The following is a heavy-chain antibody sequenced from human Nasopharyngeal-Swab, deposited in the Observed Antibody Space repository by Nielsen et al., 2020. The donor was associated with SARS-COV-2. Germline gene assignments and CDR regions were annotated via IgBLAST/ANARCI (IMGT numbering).Heavy chain of an antibody. CDR2: IYTSGST. D-gene: IGHD6-19*01. Sequence: SETLSLTCTVSAGSISSGSYYWSWIRQPAGKGLEWIGRIYTSGSTNYNPSLKSRVTISVDTSKNQFFLKLSSVTAADTAVYYCARVTGYSSGWRGFDYWGQGTLVTVSS. J-gene: IGHJ4*02. V-gene: IGHV4-61*02. CDR1: AGSISSGSYY. CDR3: ARVTGYSSGWRGFDY.